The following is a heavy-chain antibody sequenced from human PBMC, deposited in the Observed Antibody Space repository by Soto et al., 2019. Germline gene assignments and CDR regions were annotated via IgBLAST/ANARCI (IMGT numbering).Heavy chain of an antibody. CDR1: GFTFSSYW. Sequence: GGSLRLSCAASGFTFSSYWMSWVRQAPGKGLEWVANIKQDGSGKYYGDSAKGRFTISKDNAKNSLYLQMNGLRAEDTAVYYCARDDRYSSGFNWGNYYYYGMDVWGQGTTVTVSS. J-gene: IGHJ6*02. CDR3: ARDDRYSSGFNWGNYYYYGMDV. V-gene: IGHV3-7*05. CDR2: IKQDGSGK. D-gene: IGHD6-19*01.